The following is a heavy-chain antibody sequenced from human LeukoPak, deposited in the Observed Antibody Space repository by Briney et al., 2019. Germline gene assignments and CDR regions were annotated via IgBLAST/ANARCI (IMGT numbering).Heavy chain of an antibody. CDR3: ARDPPQEYQLLYFYYFGLDV. D-gene: IGHD2-2*02. CDR1: GFIFSSFS. Sequence: GGSLRLSCAASGFIFSSFSVNWVRQAPGRGLEWVSSISTSGGLSSVYYADSVKGRFIISRDNAKNSLFLQMNSLRDEDTAVYYCARDPPQEYQLLYFYYFGLDVWGQGTTVTVSS. CDR2: ISTSGGLSSV. V-gene: IGHV3-48*02. J-gene: IGHJ6*02.